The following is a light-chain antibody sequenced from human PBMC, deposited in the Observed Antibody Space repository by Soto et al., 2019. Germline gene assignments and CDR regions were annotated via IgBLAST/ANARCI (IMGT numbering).Light chain of an antibody. V-gene: IGKV4-1*01. CDR3: QQYFTTPLT. CDR1: QSILYRSNNKNY. Sequence: DIVMTQSPDSLAVSLGERATINCKSSQSILYRSNNKNYLAWYQQKPGQPPKLLIYRASTRESGVPDRFSGSESGTDFTLTISSLQAEDVAVYYCQQYFTTPLTFGPGTKVDIK. J-gene: IGKJ3*01. CDR2: RAS.